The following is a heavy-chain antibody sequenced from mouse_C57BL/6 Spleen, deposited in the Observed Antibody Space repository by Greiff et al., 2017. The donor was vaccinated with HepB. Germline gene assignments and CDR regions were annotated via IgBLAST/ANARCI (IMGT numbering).Heavy chain of an antibody. CDR1: GFTFSSYG. V-gene: IGHV5-6*01. J-gene: IGHJ3*01. Sequence: DVHLVESGGDLVKPGGSLKLSCAASGFTFSSYGMSWVRQTPDKRLEWVATISSGGSYTYYPDSVKGRFTISRDNAKNTLYLQMSSLKSEDTAMYYCARGGGDRTWFAYWGQGTLVTVSA. D-gene: IGHD3-2*01. CDR2: ISSGGSYT. CDR3: ARGGGDRTWFAY.